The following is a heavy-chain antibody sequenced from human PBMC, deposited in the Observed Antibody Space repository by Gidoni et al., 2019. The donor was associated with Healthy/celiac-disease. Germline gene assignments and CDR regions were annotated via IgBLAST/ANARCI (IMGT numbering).Heavy chain of an antibody. CDR1: GGSFSGYS. J-gene: IGHJ4*02. Sequence: QVQLQQWGAGLLKPSETLYLTCAVYGGSFSGYSWSWIRQPPGKGLEWIGEINHSGSTNYNPSLKSRVTISVDTSKNQFSLKLSSVTAADTAVYYCARNEQQLVMYYFDYWGQGTLVTVSS. CDR3: ARNEQQLVMYYFDY. D-gene: IGHD6-13*01. CDR2: INHSGST. V-gene: IGHV4-34*01.